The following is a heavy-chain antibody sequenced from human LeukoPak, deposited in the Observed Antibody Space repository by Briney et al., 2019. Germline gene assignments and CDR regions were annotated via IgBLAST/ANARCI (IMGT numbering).Heavy chain of an antibody. CDR2: IYYSGST. CDR1: GGSISSYY. V-gene: IGHV4-59*08. D-gene: IGHD4/OR15-4a*01. CDR3: ARRPRNGGNYDGPPGLDY. Sequence: PSETLSLTCTVSGGSISSYYWSWIRQPPGKGLEWIGYIYYSGSTNYNPSLKSRVTISVDTSKNQFSLKLSSVTAADTAVYYCARRPRNGGNYDGPPGLDYWGQGTMVTVSS. J-gene: IGHJ4*02.